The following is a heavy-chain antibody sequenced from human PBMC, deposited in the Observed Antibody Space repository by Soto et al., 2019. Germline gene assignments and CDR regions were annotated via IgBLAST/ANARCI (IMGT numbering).Heavy chain of an antibody. CDR1: GFTFSSYW. V-gene: IGHV3-74*01. J-gene: IGHJ4*02. D-gene: IGHD6-13*01. CDR3: AKDCRRLAVSGSAFDS. CDR2: INSGSGGHS. Sequence: GGSLRLSCAASGFTFSSYWMHWVRQAPGKGLVWVSRINSGSGGHSSYADSVKGRFTISRDSVKNMLSLDMSDLRAEDTAVYYCAKDCRRLAVSGSAFDSWGQGALVTVSS.